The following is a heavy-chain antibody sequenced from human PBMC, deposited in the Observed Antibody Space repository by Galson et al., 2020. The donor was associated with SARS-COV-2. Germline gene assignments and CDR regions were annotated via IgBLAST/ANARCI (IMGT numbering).Heavy chain of an antibody. Sequence: TGGSLRLSCAASGFSVSTNYMSWVRQAPGKGLEWVSIIYNGDSTYYADSVKGRFTISRDNIKNTLSLQMTSPRVEDTAVYYCARERSRRAVATTFQHWGQGTLVTGSS. CDR3: ARERSRRAVATTFQH. CDR2: IYNGDST. CDR1: GFSVSTNY. V-gene: IGHV3-66*01. D-gene: IGHD6-19*01. J-gene: IGHJ1*01.